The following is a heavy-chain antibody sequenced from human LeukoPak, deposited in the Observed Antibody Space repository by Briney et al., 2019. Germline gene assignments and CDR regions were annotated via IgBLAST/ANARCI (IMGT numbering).Heavy chain of an antibody. J-gene: IGHJ4*02. CDR1: GYSLSSGYY. CDR3: TRDYYCGGDCFDPDFDY. CDR2: TYHGGST. V-gene: IGHV4-38-2*02. D-gene: IGHD2-21*02. Sequence: SETLSLTCAVSGYSLSSGYYWGWIRQPPGKGLEWIGSTYHGGSTYYNPSLKSRVTISLDMSKNQFSLKLTSVTAADTAVYYCTRDYYCGGDCFDPDFDYWGQGTLVTVSS.